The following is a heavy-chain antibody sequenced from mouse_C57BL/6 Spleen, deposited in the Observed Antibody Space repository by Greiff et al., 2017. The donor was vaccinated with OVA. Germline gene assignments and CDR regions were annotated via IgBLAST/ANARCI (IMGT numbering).Heavy chain of an antibody. CDR3: ARHSGYAMDD. J-gene: IGHJ4*01. V-gene: IGHV1-55*01. CDR2: IYPGTGST. CDR1: GYTFTSYW. D-gene: IGHD3-1*01. Sequence: QVQLQQSGAELVKPGASVKMSCKASGYTFTSYWITWVKQRPGQGLEWIGDIYPGTGSTNYNEKFKSKATLTVDTSSSTAYMQLSSLTSEDSAVYYCARHSGYAMDDWGQGTSVTVSS.